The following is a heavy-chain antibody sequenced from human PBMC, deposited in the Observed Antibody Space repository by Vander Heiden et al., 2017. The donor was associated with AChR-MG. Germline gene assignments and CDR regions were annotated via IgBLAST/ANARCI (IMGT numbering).Heavy chain of an antibody. J-gene: IGHJ4*02. CDR1: GFTFSNYE. Sequence: VQLVESGGGLVQHGGSLILSCAVSGFTFSNYEINWVRQAPGKGLEWISYISANGATIHYADSVKGRFTISRDNTKNSLYLQLNSLRVEDTAVYYCVRSFWSGYPYWGQGTLVTVSS. CDR3: VRSFWSGYPY. D-gene: IGHD3-3*01. V-gene: IGHV3-48*03. CDR2: ISANGATI.